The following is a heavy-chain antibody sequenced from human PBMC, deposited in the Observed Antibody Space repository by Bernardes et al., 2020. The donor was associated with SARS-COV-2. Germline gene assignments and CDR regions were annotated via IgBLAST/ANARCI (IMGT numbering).Heavy chain of an antibody. J-gene: IGHJ4*02. D-gene: IGHD5-12*01. CDR3: AKDGVPVLGYAGYLDS. CDR1: GFTFRSYA. V-gene: IGHV3-23*01. Sequence: GGSLRLSCAASGFTFRSYAMSWVRQAPGKGLEWVSTFSSGDSTYYADSVKGRFTISRDNSKNTLYLQMNSLRAEDTAVYYCAKDGVPVLGYAGYLDSWGQGTLVTVSS. CDR2: FSSGDST.